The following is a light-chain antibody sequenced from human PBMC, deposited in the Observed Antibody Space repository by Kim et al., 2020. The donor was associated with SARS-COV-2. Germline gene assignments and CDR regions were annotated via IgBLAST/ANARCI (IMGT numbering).Light chain of an antibody. CDR2: YKN. V-gene: IGLV3-19*01. CDR1: SLRSYY. Sequence: SSELTQDPAVSVALGQTVRITCQGDSLRSYYASWYQQKPRQAPVLVIYYKNNRPSGIPDRFSASSSGNTASLTITGAQAEDEADYYCNSRDSSDNHVLFGGGTQLTVL. CDR3: NSRDSSDNHVL. J-gene: IGLJ2*01.